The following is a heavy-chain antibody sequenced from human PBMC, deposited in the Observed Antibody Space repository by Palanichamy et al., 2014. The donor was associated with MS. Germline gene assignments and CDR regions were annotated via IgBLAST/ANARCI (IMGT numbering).Heavy chain of an antibody. CDR3: ARNYDFWVHGMDV. D-gene: IGHD3-3*01. V-gene: IGHV4-30-2*01. CDR1: GGSISSGGYV. Sequence: QLQLQESGSGLVKPSQTLSLTCAVSGGSISSGGYVLELDPAATRKGLEWIGYIYHSGSTYYNPSLKSRVTISVDRSKNQFSLKLSSVTAADTAVYYCARNYDFWVHGMDVWGQGTTVTVSS. J-gene: IGHJ6*02. CDR2: IYHSGST.